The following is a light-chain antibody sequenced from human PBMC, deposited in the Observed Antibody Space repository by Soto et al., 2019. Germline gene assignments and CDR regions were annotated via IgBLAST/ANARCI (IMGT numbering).Light chain of an antibody. J-gene: IGLJ2*01. CDR1: SSDVGGYNS. CDR3: SSYAGTYKLV. V-gene: IGLV2-8*01. Sequence: QSGLTQPPSASGSPGQSVTISCTGTSSDVGGYNSVSWFQQHPGKAPKLMIFEVTERPSGVPDRFSGSKSGNTASLTVSGLQAGDEADYYCSSYAGTYKLVFGGGTKVTVL. CDR2: EVT.